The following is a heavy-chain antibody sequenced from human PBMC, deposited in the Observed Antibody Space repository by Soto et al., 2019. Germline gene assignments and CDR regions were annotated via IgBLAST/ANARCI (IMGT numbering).Heavy chain of an antibody. Sequence: VPCQPSRGNFRSHPISWERQDPGQGLEWMGGIIPIFGTANYAQKFQGRVTITADKSTSTAYMELSILRSADTAVYYCASEYQNLFDPWGQGTLVTVSS. D-gene: IGHD6-6*01. CDR3: ASEYQNLFDP. CDR2: IIPIFGTA. J-gene: IGHJ5*02. CDR1: RGNFRSHP. V-gene: IGHV1-69*06.